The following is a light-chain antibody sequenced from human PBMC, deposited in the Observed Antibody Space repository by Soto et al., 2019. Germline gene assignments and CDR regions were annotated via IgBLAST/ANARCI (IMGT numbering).Light chain of an antibody. CDR2: DRS. CDR1: QSLSSSS. Sequence: EIVLTPSPGTLSLSPGERATLSCRASQSLSSSSLAWYQQKPGQAPRLIIYDRSSSATAIPDRFSGSGSGTGFSLTIPSLEPEDFAVYSCHQYHNWTFGQGTKVDIK. CDR3: HQYHNWT. J-gene: IGKJ1*01. V-gene: IGKV3-20*01.